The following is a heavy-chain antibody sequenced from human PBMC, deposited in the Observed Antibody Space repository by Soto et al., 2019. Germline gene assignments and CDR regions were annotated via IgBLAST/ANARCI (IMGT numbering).Heavy chain of an antibody. J-gene: IGHJ3*02. V-gene: IGHV1-18*01. Sequence: HVQLVQSGAEVKKPGASLKVSCKASGYTFISYGVSWVRQAPGQGLEWLGWISPYNGNTNYAQKFQGRITMTTDTPTSTVYTGLRSPRADATAVYYCARDQTKWLTDAFDIWGQGTMVVVSS. CDR1: GYTFISYG. D-gene: IGHD5-12*01. CDR2: ISPYNGNT. CDR3: ARDQTKWLTDAFDI.